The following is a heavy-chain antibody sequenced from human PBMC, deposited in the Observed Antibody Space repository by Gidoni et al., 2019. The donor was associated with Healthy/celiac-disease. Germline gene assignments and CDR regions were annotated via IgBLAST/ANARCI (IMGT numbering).Heavy chain of an antibody. CDR2: ISWNSGSI. CDR1: GFTLDDYA. Sequence: EVQLVESGGGLVQPGRSLRLSCAASGFTLDDYAMHWVRQAPGKGLEWVSGISWNSGSIGYADSVKGRFTISRDNAKNSLYLQMNSLRAEDTALYYCAKDSYYDSSGPFDYWGQGTLVTVSS. J-gene: IGHJ4*02. V-gene: IGHV3-9*01. CDR3: AKDSYYDSSGPFDY. D-gene: IGHD3-22*01.